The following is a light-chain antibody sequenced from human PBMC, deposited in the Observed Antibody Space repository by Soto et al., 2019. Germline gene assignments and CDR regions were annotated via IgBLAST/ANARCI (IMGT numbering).Light chain of an antibody. CDR2: DAS. CDR1: QSIGRF. Sequence: DIHMTQSPSTLSASVGYRFTITCRASQSIGRFLAWYQHQPGKAPKLLIYDASTLESGVPSRFRGTGSGTEFTLSISSLQPEDFETYYCQQSYSYPLTFGGGTKVDIK. CDR3: QQSYSYPLT. V-gene: IGKV1-5*01. J-gene: IGKJ4*01.